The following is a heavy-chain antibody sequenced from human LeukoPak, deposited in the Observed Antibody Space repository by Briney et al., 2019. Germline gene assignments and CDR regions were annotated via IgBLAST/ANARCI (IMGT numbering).Heavy chain of an antibody. D-gene: IGHD2/OR15-2a*01. J-gene: IGHJ4*02. CDR3: AKGENMPIPSHCRY. CDR2: ISGRGGST. Sequence: GGSLRLSCAASGFTFSSYAMSWVRQAPGKGLEWVSAISGRGGSTYYADSVKGRFTISRDNSKNTLYLQMNSLRAEDTAVYYCAKGENMPIPSHCRYWGQGTLVTVSS. V-gene: IGHV3-23*01. CDR1: GFTFSSYA.